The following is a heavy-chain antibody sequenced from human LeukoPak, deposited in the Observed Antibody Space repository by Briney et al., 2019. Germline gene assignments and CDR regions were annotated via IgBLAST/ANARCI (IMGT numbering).Heavy chain of an antibody. D-gene: IGHD1-26*01. CDR2: IYHSGST. CDR1: GGSISSSNW. J-gene: IGHJ5*02. CDR3: ATDQVVGSTRYSWFDP. Sequence: SETLSLTCTVSGGSISSSNWWSWVRQPPGKGLEWIGEIYHSGSTNYNPSLKSRVTISVDKSKNQFSLKLTSVTAADTAVYYCATDQVVGSTRYSWFDPWGQGTLVTVSS. V-gene: IGHV4-4*02.